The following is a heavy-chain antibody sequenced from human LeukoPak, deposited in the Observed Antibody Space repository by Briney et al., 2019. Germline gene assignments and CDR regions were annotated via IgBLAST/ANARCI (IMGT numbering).Heavy chain of an antibody. J-gene: IGHJ5*02. CDR2: ISGSGGST. V-gene: IGHV3-23*01. D-gene: IGHD3-22*01. CDR1: GFTFSSYA. CDR3: ARDLGQYYDTSDNCFDH. Sequence: PGGSLRLSCAASGFTFSSYAMSWVRQAPGKGLEWVSAISGSGGSTYYADSVKGRFTISRDNAKNTLNLQMNSLRAEDTAVYYCARDLGQYYDTSDNCFDHWGQGTLVTVSS.